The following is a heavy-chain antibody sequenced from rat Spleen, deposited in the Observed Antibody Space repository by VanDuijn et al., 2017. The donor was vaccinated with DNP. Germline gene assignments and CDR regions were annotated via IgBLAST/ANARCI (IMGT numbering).Heavy chain of an antibody. CDR3: IRWNSGHFDY. CDR1: GFTFSDYY. Sequence: EVQLVESGGVLVQPGRSLKLSCAASGFTFSDYYMAWVRQAPTKGLEWVAYIGSDAYAPYYGDSVKGRFTISRDNAKSTLYLQMNSLRSEDMATYYCIRWNSGHFDYWGQGVMVTVSS. J-gene: IGHJ2*01. CDR2: IGSDAYAP. D-gene: IGHD4-3*01. V-gene: IGHV5-22*01.